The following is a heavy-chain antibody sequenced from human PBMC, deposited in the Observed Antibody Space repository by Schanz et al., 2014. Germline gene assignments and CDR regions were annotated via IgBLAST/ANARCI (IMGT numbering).Heavy chain of an antibody. Sequence: MQLLESGGGLAQPGGSLRLSCAASGFTLSNYGMHWVRQAPGGGLEWVALVSSDGNNDYYTDSVKGRFTISRDNSKNTLYLQMNSLRPEDTAVYYCAKYRGYYRVSGSYRELEYWGQGTLVTVSS. CDR2: VSSDGNND. V-gene: IGHV3-30*18. CDR1: GFTLSNYG. J-gene: IGHJ4*02. CDR3: AKYRGYYRVSGSYRELEY. D-gene: IGHD3-10*01.